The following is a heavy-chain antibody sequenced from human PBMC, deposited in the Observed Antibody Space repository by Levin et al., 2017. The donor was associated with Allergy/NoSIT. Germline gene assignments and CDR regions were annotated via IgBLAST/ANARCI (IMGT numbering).Heavy chain of an antibody. CDR1: GFSFSTIGVG. CDR2: IYWDGDV. D-gene: IGHD3-10*01. Sequence: SGPTLVKPTQTLTLTCTFSGFSFSTIGVGVGWIRQPPGKALEWLAHIYWDGDVRYRTSLKSRLTVTKDTSKNQVVLSLTNADPVDTATYYCAVYNYYDSGTYYHYFDHWGPGTLVTVSS. V-gene: IGHV2-5*02. J-gene: IGHJ4*02. CDR3: AVYNYYDSGTYYHYFDH.